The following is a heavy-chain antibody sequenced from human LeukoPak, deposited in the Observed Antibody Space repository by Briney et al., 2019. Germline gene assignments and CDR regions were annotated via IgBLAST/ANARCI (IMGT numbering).Heavy chain of an antibody. Sequence: RAGGSLRLSCAASGLTFDDYGMSWVRQAPGKGLEWVSGINWNGGSTGYADSVKGRFTISRDNAKNSLYLQMNSLRAEDTALYYCARADYYDSSGFIDYWGQGTLVTVSS. J-gene: IGHJ4*02. CDR2: INWNGGST. CDR3: ARADYYDSSGFIDY. D-gene: IGHD3-22*01. CDR1: GLTFDDYG. V-gene: IGHV3-20*04.